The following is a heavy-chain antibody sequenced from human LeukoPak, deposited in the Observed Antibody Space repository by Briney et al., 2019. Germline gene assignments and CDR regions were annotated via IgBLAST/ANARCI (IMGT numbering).Heavy chain of an antibody. J-gene: IGHJ4*02. CDR3: ARVGVVVPAVPRGLDY. D-gene: IGHD2-2*01. Sequence: ASVKVSCKACGYTFTSYYMHWMRQAPGQGLEWMGIVNPSGGSTSYAQKFQGRVTMTRDMSTSTVYMELSSLRSEDTAVYYCARVGVVVPAVPRGLDYWGQGTLVTVSS. CDR2: VNPSGGST. CDR1: GYTFTSYY. V-gene: IGHV1-46*01.